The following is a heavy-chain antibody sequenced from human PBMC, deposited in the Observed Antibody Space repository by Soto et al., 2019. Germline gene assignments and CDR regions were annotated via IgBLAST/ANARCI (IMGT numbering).Heavy chain of an antibody. J-gene: IGHJ4*02. V-gene: IGHV1-18*01. D-gene: IGHD6-19*01. CDR3: ARDRTYSSGWYGLEFDY. CDR1: GYTFTSYG. Sequence: QVQLVQSGAEVKKPGASVKVSCKASGYTFTSYGISWVRQAPGPGLEWMGWISAYNGNTNYAQKLPGRVTMTTDTSTSTAYMELRSLRSDDTAVYYCARDRTYSSGWYGLEFDYWGQGTLVTVSS. CDR2: ISAYNGNT.